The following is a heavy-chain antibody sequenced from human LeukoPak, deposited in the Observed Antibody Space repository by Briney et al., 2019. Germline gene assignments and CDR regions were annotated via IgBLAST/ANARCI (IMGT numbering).Heavy chain of an antibody. CDR2: INPSGGST. V-gene: IGHV1-46*01. CDR3: ARAMKGYGDYGY. D-gene: IGHD4-17*01. CDR1: GYTFTSYY. J-gene: IGHJ4*02. Sequence: GASVKVSCKASGYTFTSYYTHWVRQAPGQGLEWMGIINPSGGSTSYAQKFQGRVTMTRDTSTSTVYMELSSLRSDDTAVYYCARAMKGYGDYGYWGQGTLVTVSS.